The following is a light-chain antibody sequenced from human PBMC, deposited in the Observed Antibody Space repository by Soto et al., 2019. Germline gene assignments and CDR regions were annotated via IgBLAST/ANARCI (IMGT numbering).Light chain of an antibody. Sequence: MMMTQSPATLSVSPGERVTLSCRTSHSVNSHVAWYQQKPGQAPRLLLYGASTRATGTPARFSGSGSGTEFTLTISSLQSEDFAVYYCQQYNSWPPYTFGQGTRLEIK. CDR3: QQYNSWPPYT. J-gene: IGKJ5*01. CDR1: HSVNSH. CDR2: GAS. V-gene: IGKV3-15*01.